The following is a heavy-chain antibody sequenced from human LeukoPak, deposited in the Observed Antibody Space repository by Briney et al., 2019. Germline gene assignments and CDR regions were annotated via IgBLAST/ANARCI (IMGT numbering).Heavy chain of an antibody. J-gene: IGHJ6*03. CDR2: INTDGSTT. D-gene: IGHD1-1*01. Sequence: PGGSLRLSCAASGFTFSTYWIHWVRQAPGKGLVWVSRINTDGSTTNYADSVKGRFTISRDNAKNTLYLQMNSLRAEDTAVYYCARDRLLEDRDYNYYYYMDVWGIGTTVTVSS. CDR3: ARDRLLEDRDYNYYYYMDV. CDR1: GFTFSTYW. V-gene: IGHV3-74*01.